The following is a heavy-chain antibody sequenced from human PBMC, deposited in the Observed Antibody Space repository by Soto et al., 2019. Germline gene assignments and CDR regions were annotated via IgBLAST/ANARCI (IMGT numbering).Heavy chain of an antibody. V-gene: IGHV5-51*01. Sequence: GESLKISCTASGYNFDTYWTGWVRQMPGKGLEWMGIIYPGDFDTRYSQSFQGHFAMSVDKSINTAYLQWNSLETSDTAMFYCARLLGYSFGHQEFFDYWGQGTPVTAPQ. CDR3: ARLLGYSFGHQEFFDY. J-gene: IGHJ4*02. D-gene: IGHD5-18*01. CDR1: GYNFDTYW. CDR2: IYPGDFDT.